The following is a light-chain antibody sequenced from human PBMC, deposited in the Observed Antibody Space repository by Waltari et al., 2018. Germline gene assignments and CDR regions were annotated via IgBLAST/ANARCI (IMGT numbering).Light chain of an antibody. CDR2: GNT. V-gene: IGLV1-40*01. CDR3: QSYDDRQSVV. CDR1: SSNLGSDYD. J-gene: IGLJ2*01. Sequence: QSVLTQPPSISGAPGQRVTISCIGSSSNLGSDYDVHWYQQLPQTAPKLLIDGNTFRPHGVPRRFAGSRSGTAASLVITGLQAEDEATYYCQSYDDRQSVVFGGGTKLTVL.